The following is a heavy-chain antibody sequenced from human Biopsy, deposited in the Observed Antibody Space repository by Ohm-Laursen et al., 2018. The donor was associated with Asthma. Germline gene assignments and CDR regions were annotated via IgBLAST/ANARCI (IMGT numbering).Heavy chain of an antibody. D-gene: IGHD1-20*01. V-gene: IGHV3-30*03. Sequence: SLRLSCTASGFTFSIYDIHWVRQAPGKGLEWVAVISYDGTNKDYADSVKGRFTFSRDNSQNTLSLEMNSLRVEDTAVYYCARDLRSDNWNPWGMDVWGLGTTVTVAS. CDR2: ISYDGTNK. J-gene: IGHJ6*02. CDR3: ARDLRSDNWNPWGMDV. CDR1: GFTFSIYD.